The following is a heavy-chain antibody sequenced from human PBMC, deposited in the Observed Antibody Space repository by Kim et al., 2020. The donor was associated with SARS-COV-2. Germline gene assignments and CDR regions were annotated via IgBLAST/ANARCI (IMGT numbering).Heavy chain of an antibody. CDR1: GGSISSYY. CDR2: XYYSGXT. J-gene: IGHJ2*01. CDR3: AXXHRXXXQYXXXW. Sequence: SETLSLTCTVSGGSISSYYWSWIRQPPGKGLXWIGXXYYSGXTNYNPSLKSRVTXXVDXXXNQXXXKLXXVTXXXTAXXXCAXXHRXXXQYXXXW. V-gene: IGHV4-59*01.